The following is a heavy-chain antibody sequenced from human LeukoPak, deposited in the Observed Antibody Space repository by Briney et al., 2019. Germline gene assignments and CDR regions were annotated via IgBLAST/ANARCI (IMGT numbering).Heavy chain of an antibody. CDR1: GFTFSSYE. CDR2: ISSSGSTI. CDR3: ARKYSSSRPFDY. Sequence: GGSLRLSCAASGFTFSSYEMNWVRQAPGKGVEWVSYISSSGSTIYYADSVKGRFTISRDNAKNSLFLQMNTLRAEDTAVYYCARKYSSSRPFDYWGQGTLVTVSS. D-gene: IGHD6-6*01. V-gene: IGHV3-48*03. J-gene: IGHJ4*02.